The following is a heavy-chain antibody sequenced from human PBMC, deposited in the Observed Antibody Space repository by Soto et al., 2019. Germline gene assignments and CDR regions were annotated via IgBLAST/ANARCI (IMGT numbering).Heavy chain of an antibody. D-gene: IGHD3-22*01. CDR1: GFTFSSYE. J-gene: IGHJ5*02. Sequence: HPGGSLRLSCAASGFTFSSYEMNWVRQAPGKGLEWVSYISSSGSTIYYADSVKGRFTISRDNAKNSLYLQMNSLRAEDTAVYYCARDAYYDSGFDPWGQGTLVTVSS. CDR3: ARDAYYDSGFDP. V-gene: IGHV3-48*03. CDR2: ISSSGSTI.